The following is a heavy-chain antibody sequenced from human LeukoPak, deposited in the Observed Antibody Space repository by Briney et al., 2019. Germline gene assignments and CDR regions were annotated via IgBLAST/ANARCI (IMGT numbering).Heavy chain of an antibody. Sequence: PSETLSLTCTVSGGSIDSGDDYWSWIWQTAGKGLEWIGRLSTSGTTNYNPSLKSRVTMSVDTSKNQFSLNLTSVTAADTAVYYCARARGQSGVDYWGQGTLVTVSS. CDR2: LSTSGTT. D-gene: IGHD3-10*01. CDR3: ARARGQSGVDY. V-gene: IGHV4-61*02. J-gene: IGHJ4*02. CDR1: GGSIDSGDDY.